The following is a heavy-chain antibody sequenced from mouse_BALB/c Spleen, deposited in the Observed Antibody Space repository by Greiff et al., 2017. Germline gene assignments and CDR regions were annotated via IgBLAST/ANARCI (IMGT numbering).Heavy chain of an antibody. V-gene: IGHV14-3*02. CDR1: GFNIKDTY. CDR3: ARQGLGQLGLREDY. J-gene: IGHJ4*01. CDR2: IDPANGNT. Sequence: EVQLVESGAELVKPGASVKLSCTASGFNIKDTYMHWVKQRPEQGLEWIGRIDPANGNTKYDPKFQGKATITADTSSNTAYLQLSSLTSEDTAVYYCARQGLGQLGLREDYWGQGTSVTVSS. D-gene: IGHD3-2*01.